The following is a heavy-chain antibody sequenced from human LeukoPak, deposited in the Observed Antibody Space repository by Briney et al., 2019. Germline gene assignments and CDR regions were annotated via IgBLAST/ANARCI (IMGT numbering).Heavy chain of an antibody. D-gene: IGHD3-10*01. J-gene: IGHJ3*02. Sequence: ASVKVSCKASGYTFTSYAMHWVRHAPGQRLEWMGWINAGNGNTKYSQKFQGRVTITRDTSASTAYMELSSLRSEDTAVYYCARDKGYYGSGSHDAFDIWGQGTMVTVSS. CDR2: INAGNGNT. CDR3: ARDKGYYGSGSHDAFDI. V-gene: IGHV1-3*01. CDR1: GYTFTSYA.